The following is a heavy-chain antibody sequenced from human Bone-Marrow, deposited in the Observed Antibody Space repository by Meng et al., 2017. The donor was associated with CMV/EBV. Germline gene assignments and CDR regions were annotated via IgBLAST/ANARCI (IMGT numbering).Heavy chain of an antibody. CDR3: ARMGYSSGWYYFDY. D-gene: IGHD6-19*01. CDR1: GGSFSGYY. J-gene: IGHJ4*02. CDR2: INHSGST. V-gene: IGHV4-34*01. Sequence: GSLRLSCAVYGGSFSGYYWSWIRQPPGKGLEWIGEINHSGSTNYNPSLKSRVTISVDTSKNQFSLKLSSVTAADTAVYYCARMGYSSGWYYFDYWGQGTLVTVSS.